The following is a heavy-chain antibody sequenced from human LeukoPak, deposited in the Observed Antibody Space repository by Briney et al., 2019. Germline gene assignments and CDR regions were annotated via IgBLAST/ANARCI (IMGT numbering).Heavy chain of an antibody. J-gene: IGHJ4*02. Sequence: GSLRLSCAASGFTFSNAWMSRVRQAPGKGLEWVGRIKSKTDGGTTDYAAPVKGRFTISRDDSKNTLYVQMNSLKTEDTAVYYCTTGPYDYGSGTYYHWGQGTLVTVSS. CDR2: IKSKTDGGTT. V-gene: IGHV3-15*01. CDR3: TTGPYDYGSGTYYH. CDR1: GFTFSNAW. D-gene: IGHD3-10*01.